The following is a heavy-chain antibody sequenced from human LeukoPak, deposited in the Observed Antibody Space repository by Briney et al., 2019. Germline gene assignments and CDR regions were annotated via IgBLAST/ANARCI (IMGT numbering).Heavy chain of an antibody. CDR1: GFTFTSHD. V-gene: IGHV1-8*01. Sequence: GASVKVSCTTSGFTFTSHDYNWVRQAAGQGLEWMGWMNPNSGATGYAQKFQGRVTMTRDTSITTVYMELSSLTSEDTAVYYCARDGRGAAAPDDAFDVWGQGTMVTVSS. J-gene: IGHJ3*01. D-gene: IGHD2-2*01. CDR3: ARDGRGAAAPDDAFDV. CDR2: MNPNSGAT.